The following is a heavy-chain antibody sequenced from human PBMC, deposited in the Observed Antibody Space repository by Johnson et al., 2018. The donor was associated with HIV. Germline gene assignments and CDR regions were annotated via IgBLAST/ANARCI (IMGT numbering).Heavy chain of an antibody. CDR2: INWYGGST. CDR1: GFTFDDYG. Sequence: VQLVESGGGVVRPGGSLRLSCAASGFTFDDYGMSWVREVPGKGLEWVSGINWYGGSTTYADSVKGRFTISRDNAKNSLYLQMNSLRAEDTSMYYCARAVTVVVFDAFDMWGQGTLVTVSS. CDR3: ARAVTVVVFDAFDM. J-gene: IGHJ3*02. D-gene: IGHD3-22*01. V-gene: IGHV3-20*04.